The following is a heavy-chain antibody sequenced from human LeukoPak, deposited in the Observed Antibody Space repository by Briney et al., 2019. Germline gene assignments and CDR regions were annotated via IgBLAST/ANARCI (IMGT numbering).Heavy chain of an antibody. CDR2: IYYNGST. J-gene: IGHJ4*02. CDR1: RGSSGSYY. CDR3: ARDHIGVAFN. D-gene: IGHD2-15*01. V-gene: IGHV4-59*01. Sequence: PSETLSLTCTVSRGSSGSYYWSWIRQPPGKRLEWIGYIYYNGSTNYNPSLKSRVTISLDTSKSQFSLRLTSVTAADTAVYYCARDHIGVAFNWGQGTLVTVSS.